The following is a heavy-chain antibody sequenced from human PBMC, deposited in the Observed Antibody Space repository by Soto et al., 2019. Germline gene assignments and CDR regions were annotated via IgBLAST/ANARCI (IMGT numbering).Heavy chain of an antibody. CDR3: AKVPASLKTFDY. Sequence: GGSLRLFCAASGFTFGNYAMNWVRQAPGKGLEWVSTVSGNGAVTYYADSVKGRFTISRDNSRSTLYLQMNNLRAEDTAIYFCAKVPASLKTFDYWGQGTLVTVSS. D-gene: IGHD2-2*01. CDR2: VSGNGAVT. V-gene: IGHV3-23*01. CDR1: GFTFGNYA. J-gene: IGHJ4*02.